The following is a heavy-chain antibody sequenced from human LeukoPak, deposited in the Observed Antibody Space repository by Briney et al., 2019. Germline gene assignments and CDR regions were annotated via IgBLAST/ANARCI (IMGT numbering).Heavy chain of an antibody. CDR1: GESISGFY. D-gene: IGHD3-10*01. V-gene: IGHV4-59*01. Sequence: SETLSLTCTVSGESISGFYWTWIRQPPGKGLEWIGYIYYSGSTNYNPSLKSRVTISVGTSKNQFSLKLSSVTAADTAVYYCARTYYGSGRIDYWGQGTLVTVSS. J-gene: IGHJ4*02. CDR3: ARTYYGSGRIDY. CDR2: IYYSGST.